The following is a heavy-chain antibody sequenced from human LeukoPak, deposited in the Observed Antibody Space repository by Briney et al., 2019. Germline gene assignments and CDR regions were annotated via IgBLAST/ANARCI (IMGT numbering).Heavy chain of an antibody. V-gene: IGHV4-34*01. Sequence: SETLSLTCAVYGGSFSGYYWSWIRQPPGKGLEWIGEINHSGSTNYNPSLKSRVTISVDTSKNQFSLKLSSVTAADTAVYYCARKLNYYDSSGYRPWGQGTLVTVSS. D-gene: IGHD3-22*01. CDR1: GGSFSGYY. CDR3: ARKLNYYDSSGYRP. J-gene: IGHJ5*02. CDR2: INHSGST.